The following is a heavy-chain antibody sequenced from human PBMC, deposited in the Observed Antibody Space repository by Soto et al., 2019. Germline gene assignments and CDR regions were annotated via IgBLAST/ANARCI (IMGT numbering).Heavy chain of an antibody. J-gene: IGHJ4*02. CDR3: ARGGDSAVFDY. D-gene: IGHD3-22*01. V-gene: IGHV4-30-2*01. CDR1: GDSITSGGYS. CDR2: IYHGGST. Sequence: QLQLRESGSGLVKPSQTLSLTCAVSGDSITSGGYSWSWIRQPPGKGLEWIGFIYHGGSTYYNPSLESXDTLSXXRAKNQFSLRLSSVTAADTAVYYCARGGDSAVFDYWGQGTLVTVSS.